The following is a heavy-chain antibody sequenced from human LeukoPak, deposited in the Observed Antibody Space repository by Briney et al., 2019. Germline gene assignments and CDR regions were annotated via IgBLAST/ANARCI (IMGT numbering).Heavy chain of an antibody. J-gene: IGHJ4*02. CDR3: AKDAFKLWSVYYFDY. CDR2: INWNGGST. Sequence: GGSLRLSCAASGFTFDDYGMSWVRQAPGKGLEWVSGINWNGGSTGYADSVKGRFTISRDNAKNSLYLQMNSLRAEDTALYYCAKDAFKLWSVYYFDYWGQGTLVTVSS. CDR1: GFTFDDYG. D-gene: IGHD3-10*01. V-gene: IGHV3-20*04.